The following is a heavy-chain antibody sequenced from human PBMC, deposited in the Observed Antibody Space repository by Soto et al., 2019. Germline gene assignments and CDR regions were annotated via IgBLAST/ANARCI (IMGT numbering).Heavy chain of an antibody. CDR2: ISGSGIST. J-gene: IGHJ6*02. V-gene: IGHV3-23*01. CDR3: AREELRWLQSYYGMDV. D-gene: IGHD5-12*01. Sequence: GGSLRLSCAASGFTFSSYAMNWVRQAPGKGLEWVSAISGSGISTYYADSVKGRFTISRDNSKNTLYLLMNSLRAEDTAVYYCAREELRWLQSYYGMDVWGQGTTVTVSS. CDR1: GFTFSSYA.